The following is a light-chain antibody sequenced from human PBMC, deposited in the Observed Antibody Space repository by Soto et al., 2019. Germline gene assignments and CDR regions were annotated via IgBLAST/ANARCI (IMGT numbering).Light chain of an antibody. CDR3: QQYNNWPPIT. Sequence: EIVMTQSPATLSVPPGERATLSCRASQSVSGNLAWYQQKPGQAPRLLIYAASTRATGIPARFSGSGSGTDFTLTISSLQSEDFAVYYCQQYNNWPPITFGPGTKVDIK. J-gene: IGKJ3*01. V-gene: IGKV3-15*01. CDR1: QSVSGN. CDR2: AAS.